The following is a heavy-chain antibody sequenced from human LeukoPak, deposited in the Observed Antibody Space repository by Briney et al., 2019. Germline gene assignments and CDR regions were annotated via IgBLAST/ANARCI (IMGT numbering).Heavy chain of an antibody. V-gene: IGHV3-30*02. CDR1: GFTFSSYG. CDR2: IRYDGSNK. D-gene: IGHD1-14*01. J-gene: IGHJ3*02. CDR3: AREKNLRGDAFDI. Sequence: GGSLRLSCAASGFTFSSYGMHWVRQAPGKGLEWVAFIRYDGSNKYYADSVKGRFTISRDNSKNTLYLQMNSLRAEDTAVYYCAREKNLRGDAFDIWGQGTMVTVSS.